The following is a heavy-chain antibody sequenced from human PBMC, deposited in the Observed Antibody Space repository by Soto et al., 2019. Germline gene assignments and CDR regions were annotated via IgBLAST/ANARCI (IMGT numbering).Heavy chain of an antibody. CDR1: GGSLSGGDNY. D-gene: IGHD2-15*01. V-gene: IGHV4-34*01. CDR3: ARGRRYCSGGSCYGKRFDI. CDR2: INHSGST. Sequence: LSLTCTVSGGSLSGGDNYWSWIRQLPGRGLDWIGEINHSGSTNYNPSLKSRVTISVDTSKNQFSLKLSSVTAADTAVYYCARGRRYCSGGSCYGKRFDIWGQGTMVTVSS. J-gene: IGHJ3*02.